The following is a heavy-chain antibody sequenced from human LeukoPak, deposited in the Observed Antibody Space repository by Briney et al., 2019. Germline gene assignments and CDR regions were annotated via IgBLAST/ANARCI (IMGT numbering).Heavy chain of an antibody. CDR3: ARNRVRYDFYYYGMDV. CDR1: GFTFSDYY. Sequence: GGSLRLSCAASGFTFSDYYMSWIRQAPGKGLEWVSYISSSGSTIYYADSVKGRFTISRDNAKNSLYLQMNSLRAEDTAVYYCARNRVRYDFYYYGMDVWGQGTTVTVSS. J-gene: IGHJ6*02. CDR2: ISSSGSTI. D-gene: IGHD3-3*01. V-gene: IGHV3-11*04.